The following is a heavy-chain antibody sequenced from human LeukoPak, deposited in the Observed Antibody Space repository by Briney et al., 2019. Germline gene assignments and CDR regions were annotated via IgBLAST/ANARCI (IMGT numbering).Heavy chain of an antibody. CDR2: INPSGGST. J-gene: IGHJ4*02. V-gene: IGHV1-46*01. CDR1: GYTFTSYY. Sequence: GASVKVSCKASGYTFTSYYMHWVRQAPGQGLEWMGIINPSGGSTSYAQKFQGRVTMTRDMSTSTVYMELSRLRSDDTAVYYCARAMATIPETYWGQGTLVTVSS. D-gene: IGHD5-24*01. CDR3: ARAMATIPETY.